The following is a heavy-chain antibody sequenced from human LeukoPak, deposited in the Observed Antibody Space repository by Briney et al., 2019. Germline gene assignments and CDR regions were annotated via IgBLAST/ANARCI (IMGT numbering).Heavy chain of an antibody. V-gene: IGHV4-34*01. Sequence: PSETLSLTCAVYGGSFSGYYWSWIRQPPGKGLEWIGEINHSGSTNYNPSLKSRVTISVDTSKNQFSLKLSSVTAADTAVYYCARLLSSGWWKLDYWGQGILVTVSS. J-gene: IGHJ4*02. CDR1: GGSFSGYY. CDR2: INHSGST. D-gene: IGHD6-19*01. CDR3: ARLLSSGWWKLDY.